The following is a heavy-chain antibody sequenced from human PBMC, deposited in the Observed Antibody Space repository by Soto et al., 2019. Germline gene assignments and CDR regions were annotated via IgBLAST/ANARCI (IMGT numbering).Heavy chain of an antibody. CDR1: GYSFTNYW. D-gene: IGHD3-16*01. Sequence: GESLRSSVKRSGYSFTNYWIGWVRQMPGKGLEWMGIIYPGDSDTRDSPSFQGQVTISVDRSIDTAYLQWSSLKAADTAVYYCELTTSVGGVWGQGTTVTVSS. CDR2: IYPGDSDT. CDR3: ELTTSVGGV. V-gene: IGHV5-51*01. J-gene: IGHJ6*02.